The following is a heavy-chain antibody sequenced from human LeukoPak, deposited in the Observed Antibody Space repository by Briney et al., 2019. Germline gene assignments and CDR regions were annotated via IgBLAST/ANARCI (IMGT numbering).Heavy chain of an antibody. V-gene: IGHV3-30-3*01. CDR1: GLTYWFYA. CDR2: ISYDGSSK. CDR3: ARDSPYDMDV. Sequence: PGRSLRLSCGVSGLTYWFYALLCLRQAPGKGLEWVAVISYDGSSKYYADSMKSRFTISRGNSRNTLYLQMNSLRAEDTAVYFCARDSPYDMDVWGQGTTVTVSS. J-gene: IGHJ6*02.